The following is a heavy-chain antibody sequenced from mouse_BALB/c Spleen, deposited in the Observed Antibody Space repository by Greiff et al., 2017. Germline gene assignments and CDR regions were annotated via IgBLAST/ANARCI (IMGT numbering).Heavy chain of an antibody. V-gene: IGHV5-9-3*01. CDR2: ISSGGSYT. D-gene: IGHD2-14*01. J-gene: IGHJ4*01. CDR1: GFTFSSYA. Sequence: EVKLVESGGGLVKPGGSLKLSCAASGFTFSSYAMSWVRQTPEKSLEWVATISSGGSYTYYPDSVKGRFTISRDNAKNTLYQQMSSLRSEDTAMYYCARHANRGAMDYWGQGTSVTVSS. CDR3: ARHANRGAMDY.